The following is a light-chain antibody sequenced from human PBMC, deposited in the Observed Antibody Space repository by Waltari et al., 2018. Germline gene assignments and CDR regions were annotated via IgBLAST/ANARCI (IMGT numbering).Light chain of an antibody. CDR1: SSDVGAYDY. J-gene: IGLJ2*01. Sequence: QSALTQPRPVPVSPGQSVTISCPGTSSDVGAYDYVSWYQQHPGKAPKLMIYDVDKRPSGVPDRFSGSKSGTSASLAISGLRSEDEADYHCAAWDDSLSGVVFGGGTKLTVL. V-gene: IGLV2-11*01. CDR2: DVD. CDR3: AAWDDSLSGVV.